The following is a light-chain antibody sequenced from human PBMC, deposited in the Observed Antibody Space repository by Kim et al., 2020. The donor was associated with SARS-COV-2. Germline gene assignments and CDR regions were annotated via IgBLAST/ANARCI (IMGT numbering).Light chain of an antibody. CDR3: QQYNSYPCS. CDR1: QSISGW. V-gene: IGKV1-5*03. J-gene: IGKJ2*04. Sequence: SASVGDKVTITCRASQSISGWLAWYQQKPGKAPNLLIYKASSLESGVPSRFSGSGSGTEFTLTISSLQPDDFATYFCQQYNSYPCSFGQGTKLEI. CDR2: KAS.